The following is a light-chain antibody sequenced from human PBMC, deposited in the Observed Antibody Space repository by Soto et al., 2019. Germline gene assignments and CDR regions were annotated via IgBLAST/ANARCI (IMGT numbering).Light chain of an antibody. CDR1: QSVSSSY. CDR3: QKRSNWPPII. CDR2: GAS. Sequence: EIVLTQSPGTLSLSPGERATLSCRASQSVSSSYLAWYQQNPGQAPRLLIYGASSRATVIPDRFSGSGSGTEFTLTISRLEPEDFAVYYCQKRSNWPPIIFGPGTKVDIK. V-gene: IGKV3D-20*02. J-gene: IGKJ3*01.